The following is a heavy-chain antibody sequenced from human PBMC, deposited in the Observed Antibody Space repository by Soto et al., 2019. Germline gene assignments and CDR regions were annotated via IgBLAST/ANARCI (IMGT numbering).Heavy chain of an antibody. CDR2: INSDGNIK. D-gene: IGHD2-21*02. J-gene: IGHJ4*02. Sequence: EVQLVESVGGFVQPGGSLRLSCAASGFTFSNYWMHWVRQAPGKGLVWVSRINSDGNIKDYADSVKGRFTISRDNARHRLSLQVNRLTDEATPVYCCARITVTAVTSIEYWGQGTLVSVSS. CDR1: GFTFSNYW. V-gene: IGHV3-74*01. CDR3: ARITVTAVTSIEY.